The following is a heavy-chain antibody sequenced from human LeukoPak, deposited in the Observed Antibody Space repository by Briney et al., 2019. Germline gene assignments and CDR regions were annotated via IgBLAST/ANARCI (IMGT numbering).Heavy chain of an antibody. CDR2: ISAYNGNT. J-gene: IGHJ3*02. Sequence: ASVKVSCKASGHTFTSYGISWVRQAPGQGLEWLGWISAYNGNTNYAQKLQGRVTMTRNTSISTAYMELSSLRSEDTAVYYCARASYYDILTGYRDAFDIWGQGTMVTVSS. CDR3: ARASYYDILTGYRDAFDI. V-gene: IGHV1-18*01. CDR1: GHTFTSYG. D-gene: IGHD3-9*01.